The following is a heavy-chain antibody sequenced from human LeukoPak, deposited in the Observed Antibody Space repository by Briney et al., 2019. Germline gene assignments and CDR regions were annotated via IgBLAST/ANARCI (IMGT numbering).Heavy chain of an antibody. D-gene: IGHD7-27*01. V-gene: IGHV3-21*04. CDR1: GFTFSSYS. CDR3: AKGLTGTTLFDY. Sequence: PGGSLRLSCAASGFTFSSYSMNWVRQAPGKGLEWVSSISSSSSYIYYADSVKGRFTISRDNSKNTLYLQMNSLRADDTAVYYCAKGLTGTTLFDYWGQGALVTVSS. J-gene: IGHJ4*02. CDR2: ISSSSSYI.